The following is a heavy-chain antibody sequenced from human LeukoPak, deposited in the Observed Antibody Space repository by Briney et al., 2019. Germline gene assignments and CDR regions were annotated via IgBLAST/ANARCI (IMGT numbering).Heavy chain of an antibody. V-gene: IGHV3-23*01. CDR3: AKGSNWGSGYYFDF. Sequence: GGSLRLSCAASGFTFSSYVMGWVRQAPGKGLEWVSSITSSGSTTYYADPVKGRFTISRDNSENTLYLQMSSLRADETALYYCAKGSNWGSGYYFDFWGQGALVTVSS. CDR2: ITSSGSTT. CDR1: GFTFSSYV. J-gene: IGHJ4*02. D-gene: IGHD7-27*01.